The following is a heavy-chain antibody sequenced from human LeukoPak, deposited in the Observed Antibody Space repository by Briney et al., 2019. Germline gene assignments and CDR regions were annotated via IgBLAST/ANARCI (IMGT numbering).Heavy chain of an antibody. CDR2: IIPILGIA. J-gene: IGHJ4*02. CDR1: GGTFSSYA. V-gene: IGHV1-69*04. CDR3: ARDLIYGDYGNGLDY. D-gene: IGHD4-17*01. Sequence: SVKVSCKASGGTFSSYAISWVRQAPGQGLEWMGRIIPILGIANYAQKFQGRVTITADKSTSTAYMEPSSLRSEDTAVYYCARDLIYGDYGNGLDYWGQGTLVTVSS.